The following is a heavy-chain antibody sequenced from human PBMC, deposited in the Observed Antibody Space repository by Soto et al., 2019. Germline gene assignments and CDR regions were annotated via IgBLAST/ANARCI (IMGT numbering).Heavy chain of an antibody. D-gene: IGHD3-16*01. J-gene: IGHJ5*02. CDR2: INTGNGNT. CDR3: ARDTSLRGPSWFDP. Sequence: ASVKVSCKTSGYTFSNYAMYWVRQAPGQRLEWMGWINTGNGNTKYSQKFQGRVTITRETSASLVYMELRNLKSEDKAVYYCARDTSLRGPSWFDPCGQGTLLTVSS. CDR1: GYTFSNYA. V-gene: IGHV1-3*04.